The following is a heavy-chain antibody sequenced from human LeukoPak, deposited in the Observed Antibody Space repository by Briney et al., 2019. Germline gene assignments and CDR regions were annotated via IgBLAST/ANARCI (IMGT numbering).Heavy chain of an antibody. V-gene: IGHV4-39*01. CDR3: ARPGRNPNGNFDY. D-gene: IGHD1-14*01. CDR2: IYYSGTT. CDR1: GGSISSSSYY. J-gene: IGHJ4*02. Sequence: SETLSLTCTVSGGSISSSSYYGGGIRQPPGKGLGWIGSIYYSGTTYYNPSLKSRVTISVDTSKNQFSLKLSSVTAADTAVYYCARPGRNPNGNFDYWGQGTLVTVSS.